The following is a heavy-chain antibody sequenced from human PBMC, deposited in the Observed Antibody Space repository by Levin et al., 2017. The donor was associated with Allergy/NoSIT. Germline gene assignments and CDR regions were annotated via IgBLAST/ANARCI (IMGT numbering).Heavy chain of an antibody. CDR3: ARGSRVLMVYAISPADAYYYGMDV. D-gene: IGHD2-8*01. CDR2: IIPIFGTA. V-gene: IGHV1-69*06. Sequence: KISCKASGGTFSSYAISWVRQAPGQGLEWMGGIIPIFGTANYAQKFQGRVTITADKSTSTAYMELSSLRSEDTAVYYCARGSRVLMVYAISPADAYYYGMDVWGQGTTVTVSS. J-gene: IGHJ6*02. CDR1: GGTFSSYA.